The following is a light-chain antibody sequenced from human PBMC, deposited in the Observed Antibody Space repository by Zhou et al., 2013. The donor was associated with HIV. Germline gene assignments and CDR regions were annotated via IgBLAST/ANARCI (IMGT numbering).Light chain of an antibody. CDR3: QQRIKWPIT. CDR1: QSLSSY. CDR2: DAT. J-gene: IGKJ5*01. V-gene: IGKV3-11*01. Sequence: EIVLTQSPVTLSLSPGERATLSCRASQSLSSYLAWYQQKPGQAPRLLIHDATNRATGIPARFSGSGSGTDFTLTISSLEPEDFAVYYCQQRIKWPITFGQGHDWRLN.